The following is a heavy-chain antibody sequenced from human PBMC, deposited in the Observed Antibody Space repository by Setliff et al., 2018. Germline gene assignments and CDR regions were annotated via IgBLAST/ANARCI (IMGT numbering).Heavy chain of an antibody. J-gene: IGHJ4*02. V-gene: IGHV3-21*01. CDR3: VAGRMWLPVGDY. Sequence: GGSLRLSCAAFGFNFNTHTLSWVRQAPGKGLEWVSAISGNSYYINYVDSAKGRFTVSRDNDRNSVSLQMNSLRAEDTGVYYCVAGRMWLPVGDYWGQGALVTVSS. CDR1: GFNFNTHT. CDR2: ISGNSYYI. D-gene: IGHD6-19*01.